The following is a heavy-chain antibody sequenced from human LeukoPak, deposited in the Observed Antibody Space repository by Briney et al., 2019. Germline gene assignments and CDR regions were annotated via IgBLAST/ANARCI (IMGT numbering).Heavy chain of an antibody. CDR1: GGSISSGSYY. CDR3: AREFSTNWFDP. V-gene: IGHV4-61*02. J-gene: IGHJ5*02. Sequence: PSQTLSLTCTVSGGSISSGSYYWSWIRQPAGKGLEWIGRIYTSGSTNYNPSLKSRVTISVDTSKNQLSLKVSSVTAADTAVYYCAREFSTNWFDPWGQGTLVTDSS. CDR2: IYTSGST.